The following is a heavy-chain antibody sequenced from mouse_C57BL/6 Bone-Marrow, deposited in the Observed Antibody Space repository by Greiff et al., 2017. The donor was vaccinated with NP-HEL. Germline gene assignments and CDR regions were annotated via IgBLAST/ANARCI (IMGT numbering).Heavy chain of an antibody. V-gene: IGHV1-82*01. Sequence: QVQLQQSGPELVKPGASVKISCKASGYAFSSSWMNWVKQRPGKGLEWIGRIYPGDGDTNSNGKFKGKATLTADTSSSTAYRQLSSLTSEDSAVYFCARLVTGRADYWGQGTTLTVAS. J-gene: IGHJ2*01. CDR2: IYPGDGDT. CDR1: GYAFSSSW. D-gene: IGHD4-1*01. CDR3: ARLVTGRADY.